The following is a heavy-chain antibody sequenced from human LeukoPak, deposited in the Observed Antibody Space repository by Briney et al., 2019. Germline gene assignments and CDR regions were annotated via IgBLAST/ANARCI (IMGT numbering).Heavy chain of an antibody. CDR1: GGSISSYY. CDR3: ARTTEGGYTYDYFYYYYMDV. V-gene: IGHV4-59*01. Sequence: SETLSLTCTVSGGSISSYYWSWIRQPPGKGLEWIGYIYYSGSTNYNPSLKSRVTISVDTSKNQFSLKPSSVTAADTAVYYCARTTEGGYTYDYFYYYYMDVWGKGTTVTISS. J-gene: IGHJ6*03. CDR2: IYYSGST. D-gene: IGHD5-18*01.